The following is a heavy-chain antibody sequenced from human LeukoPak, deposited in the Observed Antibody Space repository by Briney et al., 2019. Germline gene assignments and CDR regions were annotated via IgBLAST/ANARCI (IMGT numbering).Heavy chain of an antibody. Sequence: GRSLRLSCAASGFTFSSYGMHWVRQAPGKGLEWVAVISYDGSNKYYADSVKGRFTISRDNSKNTLYLQMNSLRAEDTAVYYCAREGYDYVWQTTEQDGMDVWGQGTTVTVSS. J-gene: IGHJ6*02. D-gene: IGHD3-16*01. V-gene: IGHV3-30*03. CDR1: GFTFSSYG. CDR3: AREGYDYVWQTTEQDGMDV. CDR2: ISYDGSNK.